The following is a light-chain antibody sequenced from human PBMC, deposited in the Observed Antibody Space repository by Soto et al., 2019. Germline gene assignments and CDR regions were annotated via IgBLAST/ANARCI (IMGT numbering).Light chain of an antibody. CDR1: QSVSSN. V-gene: IGKV3-15*01. J-gene: IGKJ1*01. CDR2: GAS. CDR3: QQYNNWPRT. Sequence: EIVMTQSPATLSVSPGERATLSCRASQSVSSNLAWYQQKPGQAPGLLIYGASTRATGIPARFSGSGSGTESTLTISSLQSEDFAVYYCQQYNNWPRTFGHGTKVEIK.